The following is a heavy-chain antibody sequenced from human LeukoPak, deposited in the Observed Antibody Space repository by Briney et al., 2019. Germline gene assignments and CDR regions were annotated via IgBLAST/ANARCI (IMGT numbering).Heavy chain of an antibody. CDR2: IYSGGST. CDR3: ARGPMIYDSSGYLRDY. CDR1: GFTVSSNY. J-gene: IGHJ4*02. Sequence: GGSLRLSCAASGFTVSSNYMSWVRQAPGKGLEWVSVIYSGGSTYYADSVKGRFTTSRDNSKNTLYLQMNSLRAEDTAVYYCARGPMIYDSSGYLRDYWGQGTLVTVSS. V-gene: IGHV3-66*01. D-gene: IGHD3-22*01.